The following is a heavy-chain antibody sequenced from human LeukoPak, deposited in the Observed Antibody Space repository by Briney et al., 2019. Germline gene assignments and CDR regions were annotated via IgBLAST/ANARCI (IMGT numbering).Heavy chain of an antibody. CDR2: INPSGGST. J-gene: IGHJ3*02. V-gene: IGHV1-46*01. D-gene: IGHD5-24*01. Sequence: ASVKVSCKASGYTFTSYYMHWVRQAPGQGREWMGIINPSGGSTSYAQKFQGRVTMTRDTSTSTVYMELSSLRSEDTAVYYCARLPRDGYNWNDAFDIWGQGTMVTVSS. CDR1: GYTFTSYY. CDR3: ARLPRDGYNWNDAFDI.